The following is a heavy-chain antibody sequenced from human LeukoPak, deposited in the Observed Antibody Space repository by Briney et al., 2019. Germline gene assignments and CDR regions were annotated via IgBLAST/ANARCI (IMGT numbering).Heavy chain of an antibody. Sequence: SETLSLTCAVYGGSFSGYYWSWIRQPPGKGLEWIGEINHSGSTNYNPSLKSRVTISVDTSKNQFSPKLSSVTAADTAVYYCAGIQLWSSYWGQGTLVTVSS. CDR2: INHSGST. CDR1: GGSFSGYY. J-gene: IGHJ4*02. V-gene: IGHV4-34*01. D-gene: IGHD5-18*01. CDR3: AGIQLWSSY.